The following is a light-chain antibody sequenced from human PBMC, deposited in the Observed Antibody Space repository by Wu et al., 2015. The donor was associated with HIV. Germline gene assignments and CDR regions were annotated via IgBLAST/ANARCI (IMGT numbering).Light chain of an antibody. CDR3: QQLNSYPLT. V-gene: IGKV1-13*02. CDR1: QDISNF. J-gene: IGKJ3*01. Sequence: AIQLTQSPSSLSASLGDRVTITCRASQDISNFSAWYQQKPGKAPKLLIYGASTLQSDVPSRFSGSGSGTDFTLTILYLQPEDFATYYCQQLNSYPLTFGPGTKVDIK. CDR2: GAS.